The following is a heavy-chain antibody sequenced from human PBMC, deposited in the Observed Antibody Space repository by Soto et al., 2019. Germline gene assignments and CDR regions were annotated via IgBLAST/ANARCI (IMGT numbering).Heavy chain of an antibody. CDR2: IYPGDSDT. V-gene: IGHV5-51*01. J-gene: IGHJ3*02. CDR1: GYGFTIHW. CDR3: ATNREYHSDAFDI. Sequence: GESLKISCKGSGYGFTIHWIGWGRQMPGKGLEWMGIIYPGDSDTRYSPSFQGQVTISADKSISTAYLQWSSLKASDTAMYYCATNREYHSDAFDIRGQGTMVTGS. D-gene: IGHD6-6*01.